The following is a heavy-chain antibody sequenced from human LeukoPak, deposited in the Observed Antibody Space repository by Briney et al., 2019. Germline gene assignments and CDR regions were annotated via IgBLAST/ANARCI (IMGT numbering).Heavy chain of an antibody. J-gene: IGHJ4*02. Sequence: NPSETLSLTCTVSGGSISSGDYYWSWIRQPPGKGLEWIGYIYYSGSTYYNPSLKSRVTISVDTSKNQFSLKLSSVTAADTAVYYCATGTYYDFSVDYWGQGTLVTVSS. V-gene: IGHV4-30-4*08. CDR3: ATGTYYDFSVDY. CDR1: GGSISSGDYY. CDR2: IYYSGST. D-gene: IGHD3-3*01.